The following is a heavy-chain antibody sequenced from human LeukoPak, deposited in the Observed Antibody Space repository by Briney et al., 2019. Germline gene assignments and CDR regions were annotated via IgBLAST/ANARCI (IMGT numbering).Heavy chain of an antibody. CDR2: IIPIFGTA. Sequence: GASVKVSCKASGGTFSSYAISWVRQAPGQGLEWMGGIIPIFGTANYAQKFQGRVTITTDESTSTAYMELSSLRSEDTAVYYCARDLQEDYYDSSGNDYWGQGTLVTVSS. V-gene: IGHV1-69*05. D-gene: IGHD3-22*01. J-gene: IGHJ4*02. CDR1: GGTFSSYA. CDR3: ARDLQEDYYDSSGNDY.